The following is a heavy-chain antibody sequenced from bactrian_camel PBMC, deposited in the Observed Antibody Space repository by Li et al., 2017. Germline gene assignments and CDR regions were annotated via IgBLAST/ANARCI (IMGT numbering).Heavy chain of an antibody. CDR2: TGSDGPT. Sequence: GGSVQAGGSLRLSCTAREHTYSRYHVGWFRQLPGKEREGVACTGSDGPTTYADSVKGRFTLSEDSATKTLYLQMNSLKPEDTAMYICAAGPYADCSYAFQVNVWGQGTQVTVS. D-gene: IGHD1*01. CDR3: AAGPYADCSYAFQVNV. V-gene: IGHV3S57*01. J-gene: IGHJ4*01. CDR1: EHTYSRYH.